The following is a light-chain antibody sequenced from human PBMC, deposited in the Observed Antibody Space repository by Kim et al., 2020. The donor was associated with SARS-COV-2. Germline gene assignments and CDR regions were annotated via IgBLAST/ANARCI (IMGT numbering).Light chain of an antibody. V-gene: IGKV3-15*01. CDR2: GAS. CDR3: QQYNNWPPMYT. J-gene: IGKJ2*01. CDR1: QSVSSN. Sequence: SPGERAPPSCRASQSVSSNFAWYQQKPGQAPRLLIYGASTRATGIPARFSGSGSGTEFTLTISSLQSEDFAVYYCQQYNNWPPMYTFGQGTKLEI.